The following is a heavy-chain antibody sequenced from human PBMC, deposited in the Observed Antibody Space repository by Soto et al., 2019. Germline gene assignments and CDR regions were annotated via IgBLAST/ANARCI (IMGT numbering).Heavy chain of an antibody. D-gene: IGHD1-20*01. J-gene: IGHJ4*02. CDR2: ISYDGGNQ. V-gene: IGHV3-30-3*01. Sequence: QVQVVESGGGVVQPGRSLRLSCEASGFTFSSYPMHWVRQAPGKGLEWVTVISYDGGNQYYADSVKGRFTISRDNSKDTLYLQTHSLRSDDTAVYFCARGPITQTSFIDHWGQGTLVTVSS. CDR1: GFTFSSYP. CDR3: ARGPITQTSFIDH.